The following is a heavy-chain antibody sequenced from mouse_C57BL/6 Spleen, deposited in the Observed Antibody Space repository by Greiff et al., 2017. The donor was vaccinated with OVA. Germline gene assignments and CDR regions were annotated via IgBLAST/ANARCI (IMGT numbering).Heavy chain of an antibody. Sequence: QVQLQQSGAELMKPGASVKLSCKATGYTFTGYWIEWVKQRPGHGLEWIGEILPGNGSTNYNEKFKGKATFTADTSSNTAYMQLSSLTTEDSAIYYCAGPSTTVPYYFDYWGQGTTLTVSS. V-gene: IGHV1-9*01. J-gene: IGHJ2*01. CDR3: AGPSTTVPYYFDY. D-gene: IGHD1-1*01. CDR2: ILPGNGST. CDR1: GYTFTGYW.